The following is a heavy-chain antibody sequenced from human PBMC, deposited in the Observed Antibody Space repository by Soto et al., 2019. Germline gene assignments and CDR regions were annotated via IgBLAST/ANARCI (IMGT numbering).Heavy chain of an antibody. CDR3: ATVVSETICYDNYAMDV. CDR1: GFTFSSYS. Sequence: QTGGSLRLSCAASGFTFSSYSMSWVRQAPGKGLGWVSAISGSGDRTVYADSVKGRFTISRGNSKSTLYLQMNSLRAEDTAVYYCATVVSETICYDNYAMDVWGQGTMVTVSS. V-gene: IGHV3-23*01. D-gene: IGHD1-26*01. CDR2: ISGSGDRT. J-gene: IGHJ6*02.